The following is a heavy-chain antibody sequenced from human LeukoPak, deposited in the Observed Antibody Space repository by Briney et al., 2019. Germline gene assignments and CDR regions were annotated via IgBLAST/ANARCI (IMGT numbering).Heavy chain of an antibody. CDR2: IGGSSSPV. CDR1: GFTFSSYS. J-gene: IGHJ4*02. CDR3: ARDHDWAFDY. V-gene: IGHV3-48*04. Sequence: GGSLRLSCEASGFTFSSYSMNWVRQALGKGLEWVSYIGGSSSPVDYADSVKGRFTMSRDNTKNPLYLHMSSLRAEDTGVYYCARDHDWAFDYWGQGILVTVSS. D-gene: IGHD3-9*01.